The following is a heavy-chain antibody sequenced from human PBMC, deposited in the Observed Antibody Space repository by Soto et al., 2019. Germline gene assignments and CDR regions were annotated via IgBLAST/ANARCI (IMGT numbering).Heavy chain of an antibody. CDR2: IYPSDGST. J-gene: IGHJ4*02. CDR3: ASVAGIIAIDY. Sequence: ASAKVSCKATGYSFTSYYMHWVRQAPGQGLEWMGRIYPSDGSTSYAQKFQGRVTMTRDTSTSTAYMELSSLSSEDTAVYYCASVAGIIAIDYLCQVNMLTFSS. CDR1: GYSFTSYY. V-gene: IGHV1-46*01. D-gene: IGHD2-21*01.